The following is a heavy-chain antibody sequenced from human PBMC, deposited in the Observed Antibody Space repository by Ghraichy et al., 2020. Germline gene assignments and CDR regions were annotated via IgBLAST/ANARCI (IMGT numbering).Heavy chain of an antibody. J-gene: IGHJ6*03. V-gene: IGHV3-48*01. D-gene: IGHD2-2*01. Sequence: GSLRLSCAASGFTFSSYSMNWVRQAPGKGLEWVSYISSSSSTIYYADSVKGRFTISRDNAKNSLYLQMNSLRAEDTAVYYCARDQGVWYQLLPSLDHYYYMDVWGKGTTVTVSS. CDR1: GFTFSSYS. CDR2: ISSSSSTI. CDR3: ARDQGVWYQLLPSLDHYYYMDV.